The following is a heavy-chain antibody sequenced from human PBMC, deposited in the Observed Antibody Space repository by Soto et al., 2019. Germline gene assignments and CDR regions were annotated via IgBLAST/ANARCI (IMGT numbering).Heavy chain of an antibody. CDR2: IYYSGST. V-gene: IGHV4-59*01. J-gene: IGHJ3*02. D-gene: IGHD1-26*01. CDR1: GGSISSYY. Sequence: SETLSLTCTVSGGSISSYYWSWIRQPPGKGLEWIGYIYYSGSTNYNPSLKSRVTISVDTSKNQFSLKLSSVTAADTAVYYCARREWERQAVDFDIWGQGTMVTVSS. CDR3: ARREWERQAVDFDI.